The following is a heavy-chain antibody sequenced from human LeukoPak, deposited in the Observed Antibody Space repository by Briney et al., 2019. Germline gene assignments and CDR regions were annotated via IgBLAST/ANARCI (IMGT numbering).Heavy chain of an antibody. CDR2: ITGRGDST. J-gene: IGHJ4*02. CDR3: AKDGPRGSSTY. Sequence: QSGGSLRLSCAASGFTFGNYGLSWVRQAPGKGLEWVSGITGRGDSTYYADSVKGRFTISRDNSKNTLYLQMNSLRVEDTAVYYCAKDGPRGSSTYWGQGTLVTVSS. V-gene: IGHV3-23*01. CDR1: GFTFGNYG. D-gene: IGHD6-6*01.